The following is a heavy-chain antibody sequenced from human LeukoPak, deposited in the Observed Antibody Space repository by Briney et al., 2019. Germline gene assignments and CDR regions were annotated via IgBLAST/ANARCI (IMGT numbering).Heavy chain of an antibody. CDR2: ISAVNGNT. CDR3: ARRPNFVAFDI. D-gene: IGHD2-8*01. CDR1: GYTFTYYT. V-gene: IGHV1-3*03. J-gene: IGHJ3*02. Sequence: AASVKVSCKASGYTFTYYTIHWVRQAPGQRLEWMGWISAVNGNTKYSQEFQGRVTLTRDTSASTAYMELSSLRSEDMAVYYCARRPNFVAFDIWGQGTMVTVSS.